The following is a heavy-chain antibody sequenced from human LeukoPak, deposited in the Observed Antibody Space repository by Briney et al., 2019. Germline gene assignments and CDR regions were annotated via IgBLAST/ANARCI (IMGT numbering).Heavy chain of an antibody. CDR2: IHHSGST. Sequence: SETLSLTCTVSGYSINSASYWGWIRQPPGKGLEWIGDIHHSGSTYYNPSLKSRVTISVDTSKNQFSLKLSSVTAADTAVYYCARADTAMVYFDYWGQGTLVTVSS. V-gene: IGHV4-38-2*02. CDR1: GYSINSASY. CDR3: ARADTAMVYFDY. D-gene: IGHD5-18*01. J-gene: IGHJ4*02.